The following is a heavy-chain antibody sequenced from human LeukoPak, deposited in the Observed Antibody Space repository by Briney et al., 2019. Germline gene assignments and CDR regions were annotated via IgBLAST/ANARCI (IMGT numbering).Heavy chain of an antibody. CDR3: ARRGIASGFFDY. J-gene: IGHJ4*02. CDR1: GFTFSDYW. V-gene: IGHV3-23*01. D-gene: IGHD6-25*01. CDR2: ISAGGGNV. Sequence: GGSLRLSCEGSGFTFSDYWMGWVRQAPGKGLEWVSTISAGGGNVDYADSVQGRFTISRDNSKNTVYLQMDSLRVEDTAVYYCARRGIASGFFDYWGQGALVSVSS.